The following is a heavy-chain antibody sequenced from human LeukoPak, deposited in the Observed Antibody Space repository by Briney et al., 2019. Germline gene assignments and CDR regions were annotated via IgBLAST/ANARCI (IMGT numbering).Heavy chain of an antibody. CDR1: GFPVNSDY. J-gene: IGHJ6*01. CDR3: AREGNYYDMDV. V-gene: IGHV3-53*01. Sequence: GGPLTLPCAASGFPVNSDYMSWVRQAPAKELEWVSVIFIGGTTYYADSVTGRFTISRYNSKKTLYLQMNSLRAEDTAVYYCAREGNYYDMDVWGQGATVTVSP. CDR2: IFIGGTT.